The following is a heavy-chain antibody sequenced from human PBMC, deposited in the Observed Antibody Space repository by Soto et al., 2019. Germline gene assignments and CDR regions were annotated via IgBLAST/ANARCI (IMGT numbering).Heavy chain of an antibody. Sequence: SVKVSCKASGYTFTSYAISWVRQAPGQGLEWMGGIIPIFGTANYAQKFQGRVTITADESTSTAYMELSSLRSEDTAVYYCASPPVAATYYYGMDVWGQGTTVTVSS. CDR3: ASPPVAATYYYGMDV. J-gene: IGHJ6*02. V-gene: IGHV1-69*13. D-gene: IGHD1-26*01. CDR2: IIPIFGTA. CDR1: GYTFTSYA.